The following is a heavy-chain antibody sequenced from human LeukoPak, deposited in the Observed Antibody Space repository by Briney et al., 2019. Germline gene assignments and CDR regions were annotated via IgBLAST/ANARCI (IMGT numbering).Heavy chain of an antibody. V-gene: IGHV3-30*19. J-gene: IGHJ4*02. CDR2: ISYDGSNK. Sequence: GRSLRLSCAASGFTFSSYGMPWVRQAPGKGLEWVAVISYDGSNKYYADSVKGRFTISRDNSKNTLYLQMNSLRAEDTAVYYCARVDRTGTTLNYWGQGTLVTVSS. D-gene: IGHD1-7*01. CDR1: GFTFSSYG. CDR3: ARVDRTGTTLNY.